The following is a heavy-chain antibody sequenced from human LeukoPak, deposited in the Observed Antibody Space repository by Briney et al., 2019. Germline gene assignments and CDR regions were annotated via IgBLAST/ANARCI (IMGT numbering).Heavy chain of an antibody. V-gene: IGHV4-39*07. Sequence: SETLSLTCTVSGGSISSSSYYWGWIRQPPGKGLEWIGSIYYSGSTYYNPSLKSRVTISVDTSKNQFSLKLSSVTAADTAVYYCARGIESTRLLLFFDYWGQGTLVTVSS. CDR2: IYYSGST. CDR1: GGSISSSSYY. J-gene: IGHJ4*02. D-gene: IGHD3-22*01. CDR3: ARGIESTRLLLFFDY.